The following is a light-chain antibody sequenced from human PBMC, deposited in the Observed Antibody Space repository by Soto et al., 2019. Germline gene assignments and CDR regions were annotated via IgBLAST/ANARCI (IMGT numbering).Light chain of an antibody. V-gene: IGKV3-15*01. CDR2: RAF. CDR1: PSVYSN. Sequence: EIVMTQSPATLSLSPGERATPPCRAGPSVYSNLAWYQQTLGQPPRLFIFRAFSRATGVPARFSGSGSETEFNLTISSLQSEDFAVYYCQQYNNWPRATFGGGTKVETK. CDR3: QQYNNWPRAT. J-gene: IGKJ4*01.